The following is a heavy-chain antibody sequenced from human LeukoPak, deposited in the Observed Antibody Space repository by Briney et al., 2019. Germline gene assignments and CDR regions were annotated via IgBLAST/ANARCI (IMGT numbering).Heavy chain of an antibody. D-gene: IGHD6-13*01. Sequence: GSLRLSCAASGFTFGSYAMSWVRRAPGKGLEWVSAISGSGGSTYYADSVKGRFTISRDNSKNTLYLQMNSLRAEDTAVYYCAKNSQQQLGPPYYFDYWGQGTLVTVSS. V-gene: IGHV3-23*01. CDR1: GFTFGSYA. J-gene: IGHJ4*02. CDR3: AKNSQQQLGPPYYFDY. CDR2: ISGSGGST.